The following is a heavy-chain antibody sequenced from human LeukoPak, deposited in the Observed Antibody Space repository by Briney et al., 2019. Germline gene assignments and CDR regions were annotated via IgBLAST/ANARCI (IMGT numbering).Heavy chain of an antibody. CDR2: ISSFGGST. CDR1: GFTFS. D-gene: IGHD3/OR15-3a*01. J-gene: IGHJ4*02. CDR3: AKSSLGTGLLWLAAFDY. Sequence: PGGSLRLSCADSGFTFSMTWVRQGPGKGLVWVSTISSFGGSTFYADSVKGRFTISRDNSWNTLYLQMNNLRADDTATYYCAKSSLGTGLLWLAAFDYWGEGIRVTVSS. V-gene: IGHV3-23*01.